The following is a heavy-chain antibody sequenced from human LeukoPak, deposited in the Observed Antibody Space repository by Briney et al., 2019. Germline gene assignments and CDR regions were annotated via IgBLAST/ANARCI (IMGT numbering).Heavy chain of an antibody. D-gene: IGHD3-22*01. CDR1: GYTFTSYD. J-gene: IGHJ4*02. V-gene: IGHV1-8*01. CDR2: MNPKNANT. CDR3: ARGMDSSGYSAAY. Sequence: GASVKVPCKASGYTFTSYDINWVRQATGQGLEWMGWMNPKNANTGYAQKFQGRVTMTRNTSINTAYMELSSLRSEDTAVYYCARGMDSSGYSAAYWGQGTLVTVSS.